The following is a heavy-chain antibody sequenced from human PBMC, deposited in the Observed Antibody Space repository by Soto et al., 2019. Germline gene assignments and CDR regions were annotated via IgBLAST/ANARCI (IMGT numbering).Heavy chain of an antibody. CDR2: IDPNSGAT. CDR3: ARGYGSSPNMELRFGMDV. D-gene: IGHD5-18*01. Sequence: QVYLVQSGAEVRRPGASVKVSCTAFGYILTGYSLHWVRQAPGQGLEWMGWIDPNSGATNSAERFHGRVSRTRDTSISAAYRELSSLRSDDTAVYYWARGYGSSPNMELRFGMDVWGQGTTISVSS. CDR1: GYILTGYS. J-gene: IGHJ6*02. V-gene: IGHV1-2*02.